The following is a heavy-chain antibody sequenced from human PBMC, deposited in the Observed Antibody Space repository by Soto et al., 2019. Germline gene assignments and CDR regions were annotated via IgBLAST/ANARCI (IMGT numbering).Heavy chain of an antibody. CDR2: IYPGDSDT. CDR1: GYSFTTYW. Sequence: PGESLKISCKGSGYSFTTYWIGWVRQMPGKGLEWMGIIYPGDSDTRYSPSFQGQVTISADKSINTAYLQWSSLKASDTAMYYCAMCMTTVTTDGAFESWGQGTMVPVSS. D-gene: IGHD4-4*01. CDR3: AMCMTTVTTDGAFES. J-gene: IGHJ3*02. V-gene: IGHV5-51*03.